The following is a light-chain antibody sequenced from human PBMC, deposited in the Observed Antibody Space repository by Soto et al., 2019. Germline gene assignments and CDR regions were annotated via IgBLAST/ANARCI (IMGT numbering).Light chain of an antibody. J-gene: IGLJ1*01. CDR2: DVS. CDR1: SSDVGGFDF. CDR3: SSYTSSSTDV. Sequence: QAVVAQPASVSGSPGQSITISCTGTSSDVGGFDFVSWYQQHPGKAPKLLIYDVSNRPSGVSDRFSGSKSGNTASLTISWLQAEDDADYYCSSYTSSSTDVFGTGTKLTVL. V-gene: IGLV2-14*03.